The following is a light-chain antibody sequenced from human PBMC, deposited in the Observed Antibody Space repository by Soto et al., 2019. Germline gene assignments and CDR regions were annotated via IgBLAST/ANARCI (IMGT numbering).Light chain of an antibody. J-gene: IGLJ1*01. CDR3: LVYYSGAYA. V-gene: IGLV7-43*01. Sequence: QSLVTQEPGLTASPGGTSTLTCPSSTGAVTSGSSPKWLAQKTGQAPRALIYRTSNKQSWTPPRFSGPLLGGKAALTLSGVQTEDEAEYYCLVYYSGAYAFGTGTKVTVL. CDR1: TGAVTSGSS. CDR2: RTS.